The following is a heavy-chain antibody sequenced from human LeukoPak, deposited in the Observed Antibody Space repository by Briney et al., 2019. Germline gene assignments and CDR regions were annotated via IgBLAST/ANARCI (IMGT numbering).Heavy chain of an antibody. V-gene: IGHV4-31*03. D-gene: IGHD3-10*01. CDR2: IYYSGST. CDR3: VRVPWWFGELMAFDY. Sequence: SETLSLTCTVSGGSISSGGYYWSWIRQHPGKGLEWIGYIYYSGSTYYNPSLKSRVTISVDTSKNQFSLKLSSVTAADTAVYYCVRVPWWFGELMAFDYWGQGTLVTVSS. J-gene: IGHJ4*02. CDR1: GGSISSGGYY.